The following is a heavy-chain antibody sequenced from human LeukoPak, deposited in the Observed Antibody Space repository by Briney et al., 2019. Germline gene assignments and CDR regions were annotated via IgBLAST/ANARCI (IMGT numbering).Heavy chain of an antibody. CDR1: GFTFSDYY. CDR2: ISSSSIYT. Sequence: GGSLRLSCAASGFTFSDYYMSWIRQAPGKGLEWVSYISSSSIYTNYADSVKGRFTISRDNAKNSLYLQMNSLRADDTAVYYCARDRRIAVAGNDYWGQGTLVTVSS. J-gene: IGHJ4*02. D-gene: IGHD6-19*01. V-gene: IGHV3-11*06. CDR3: ARDRRIAVAGNDY.